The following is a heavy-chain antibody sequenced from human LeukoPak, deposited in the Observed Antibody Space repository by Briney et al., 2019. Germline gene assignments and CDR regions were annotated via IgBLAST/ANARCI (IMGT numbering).Heavy chain of an antibody. D-gene: IGHD1-26*01. CDR3: ARHPPDRGSAHYFDS. V-gene: IGHV3-30*02. CDR1: GFTFSTYG. CDR2: IGSDDSNK. J-gene: IGHJ4*02. Sequence: GGSLRLSCVASGFTFSTYGMHWVRQAPGKGLEWVAKIGSDDSNKHYADSVKGRFTISRDNSKNTLYLQMNSLRAEDTAVYYCARHPPDRGSAHYFDSWGQGTLVTVSS.